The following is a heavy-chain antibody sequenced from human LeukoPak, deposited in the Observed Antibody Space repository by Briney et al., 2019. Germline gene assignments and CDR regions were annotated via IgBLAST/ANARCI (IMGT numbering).Heavy chain of an antibody. V-gene: IGHV1-2*02. Sequence: GASVKVSCTASGYTFTGHYMHWVRQAPGQGREWMGWINAHSGDTKSAENFQGRVTLTRDTSISTAYMELSSLRSDDTAVYYCARNAVAGTIDWFDPWGQGTLVTVSS. CDR2: INAHSGDT. D-gene: IGHD6-19*01. CDR1: GYTFTGHY. CDR3: ARNAVAGTIDWFDP. J-gene: IGHJ5*02.